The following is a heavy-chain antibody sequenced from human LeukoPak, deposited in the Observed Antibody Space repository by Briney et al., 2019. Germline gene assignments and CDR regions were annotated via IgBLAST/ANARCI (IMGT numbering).Heavy chain of an antibody. D-gene: IGHD6-13*01. Sequence: SETLSLTCTVSGXSIVNYYGTWIRQPPGKGLEWIGDIYYSGSTNYNPSLKSRVTISVDTSKNQFSLNLSSVTAADTAVYYCARGASTWYSWGQGTLVTVSS. CDR1: GXSIVNYY. CDR3: ARGASTWYS. J-gene: IGHJ4*02. V-gene: IGHV4-59*01. CDR2: IYYSGST.